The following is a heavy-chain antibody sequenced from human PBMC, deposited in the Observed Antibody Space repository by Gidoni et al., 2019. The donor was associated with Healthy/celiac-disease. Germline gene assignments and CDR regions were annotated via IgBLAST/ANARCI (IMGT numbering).Heavy chain of an antibody. Sequence: QVQLQESGQGLVKPAEPLSLTCTVSGGSISSYYWRWIRQPAGKGLEWIGRIYTSGSTNYTHSLKSRVTMSVDTSKNQFSLKLSSVTAADTAVYYGARDLPLIAGSGMGWFDPWGQGTLVTVSS. CDR3: ARDLPLIAGSGMGWFDP. CDR1: GGSISSYY. V-gene: IGHV4-4*07. CDR2: IYTSGST. J-gene: IGHJ5*02. D-gene: IGHD6-19*01.